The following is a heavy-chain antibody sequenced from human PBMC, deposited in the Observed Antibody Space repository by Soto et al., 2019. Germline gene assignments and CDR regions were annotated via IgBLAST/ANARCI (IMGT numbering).Heavy chain of an antibody. J-gene: IGHJ4*02. Sequence: EVQLVESGGGLIQPGGSLRLSCAVSGFTVSNNYMSWVRQAPGKGLEGVSVIYSGGYTAYGDSVKGRFTISRDNSKNTIYLTMNGPGPDEPAVFSWGAPGGGGGYWGQGTLVTVSS. CDR3: GAPGGGGGY. CDR1: GFTVSNNY. D-gene: IGHD3-16*01. V-gene: IGHV3-53*01. CDR2: IYSGGYT.